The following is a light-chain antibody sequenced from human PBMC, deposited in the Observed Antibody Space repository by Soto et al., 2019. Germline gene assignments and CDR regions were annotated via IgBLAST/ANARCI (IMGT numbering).Light chain of an antibody. V-gene: IGKV1-5*03. CDR1: QSISNW. CDR2: KAS. J-gene: IGKJ1*01. Sequence: DIQMTQSPSTLSASVGDRVTITCRASQSISNWLAWYQQKPGKAPKLLIYKASSLESGVPSRFSGSGSGTEFTLTISSLQPDDFATYYCQQYNSYWPFGQGTKVEIK. CDR3: QQYNSYWP.